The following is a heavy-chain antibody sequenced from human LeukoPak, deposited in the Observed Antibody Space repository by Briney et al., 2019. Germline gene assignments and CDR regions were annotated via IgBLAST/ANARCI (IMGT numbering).Heavy chain of an antibody. CDR1: GYTFTSYD. D-gene: IGHD2-2*02. V-gene: IGHV1-8*01. CDR3: ARGLYTYYMDV. J-gene: IGHJ6*03. Sequence: ASVKVSCKASGYTFTSYDINWVRQATGQGLEWMGWMNPNSGNTGYAQKFRGRVTMTRNTSISTAFMELSSLRSEDTAVYYCARGLYTYYMDVWGKGTTVTISS. CDR2: MNPNSGNT.